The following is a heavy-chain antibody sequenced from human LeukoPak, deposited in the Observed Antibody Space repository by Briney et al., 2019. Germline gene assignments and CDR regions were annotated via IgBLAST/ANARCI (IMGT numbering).Heavy chain of an antibody. V-gene: IGHV4-4*07. CDR1: GASVSSYY. CDR3: ARVRSGVDY. J-gene: IGHJ4*02. CDR2: IDASGST. Sequence: SETPSLTCTVSGASVSSYYWIWIRQPAGRGLEWIGRIDASGSTNYNPSLKSRVTISVDTSKNQFSLKLSSVTAADTAVYYCARVRSGVDYWGQGTLVTVSS.